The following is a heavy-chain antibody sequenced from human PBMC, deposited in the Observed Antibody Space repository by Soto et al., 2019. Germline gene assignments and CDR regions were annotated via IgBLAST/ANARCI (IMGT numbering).Heavy chain of an antibody. CDR2: FYYSGST. D-gene: IGHD7-27*01. CDR3: ARVWGMTPDY. J-gene: IGHJ4*02. CDR1: GGSISSGGYY. Sequence: QVQLQESGPGLVKPSQTLSLTCTVSGGSISSGGYYWSWIRQHPGKGLEWIGHFYYSGSTYYHPSIKSRVTMSVDTSKNPFSLRLSSVTAADTDMYYCARVWGMTPDYWGPGTLVTVSS. V-gene: IGHV4-31*03.